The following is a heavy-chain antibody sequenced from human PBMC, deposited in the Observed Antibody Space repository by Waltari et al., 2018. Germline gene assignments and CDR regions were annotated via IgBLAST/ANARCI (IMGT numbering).Heavy chain of an antibody. V-gene: IGHV3-21*01. D-gene: IGHD2-21*02. CDR3: TRVAYCGGDCSGDY. CDR2: ITSGGNFI. Sequence: EVQLVESGGGLVKPGGSMGRSCAASGFTFSSNTMMGVRQAPRKGLELVSSITSGGNFIYYADSVKGRFTISRDNAKNSLYLQMSSLRAEDTAVYYCTRVAYCGGDCSGDYWGQGSLVTVSS. J-gene: IGHJ4*02. CDR1: GFTFSSNT.